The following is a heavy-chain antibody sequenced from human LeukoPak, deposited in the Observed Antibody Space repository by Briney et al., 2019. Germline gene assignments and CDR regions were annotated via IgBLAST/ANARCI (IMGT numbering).Heavy chain of an antibody. CDR2: IYYSGST. D-gene: IGHD6-6*01. CDR3: ARDDRYSSSSGYFQH. J-gene: IGHJ1*01. CDR1: GGSISSYY. V-gene: IGHV4-59*01. Sequence: KSSETLSLTCTVSGGSISSYYWSWIRQPPGKGLEWIGYIYYSGSTDYNPSLKSRVTISVDTPKNQFSLKLSSVTAADTAVYYCARDDRYSSSSGYFQHWGQGTLVTVSS.